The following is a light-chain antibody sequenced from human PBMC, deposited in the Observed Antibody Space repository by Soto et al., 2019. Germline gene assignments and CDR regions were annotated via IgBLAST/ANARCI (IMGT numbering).Light chain of an antibody. V-gene: IGKV1-5*01. Sequence: DIQMTQSPSTLSASVGDRVTITCRASQSISSWLAWYQQKPGKAPKLLIYDASSLESGVPSRFSGSGSGTEFTLNISSLQPDYFATYDCQQYSNYWTFGQGTKVEIK. CDR3: QQYSNYWT. J-gene: IGKJ1*01. CDR1: QSISSW. CDR2: DAS.